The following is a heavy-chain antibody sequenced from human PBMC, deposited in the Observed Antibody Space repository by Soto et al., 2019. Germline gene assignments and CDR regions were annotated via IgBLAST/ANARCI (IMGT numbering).Heavy chain of an antibody. D-gene: IGHD3-22*01. CDR1: GYTLTGYY. CDR3: ARDRYYDSSGEDWFDP. CDR2: INPNSGGT. J-gene: IGHJ5*02. Sequence: GASVKVSCKASGYTLTGYYMHWVRQAPGQGLEWMGWINPNSGGTNYAQKFQGRVTMTRDTSISTAYMELSRLRSDDTAVYYCARDRYYDSSGEDWFDPWGQGTLVTVSS. V-gene: IGHV1-2*02.